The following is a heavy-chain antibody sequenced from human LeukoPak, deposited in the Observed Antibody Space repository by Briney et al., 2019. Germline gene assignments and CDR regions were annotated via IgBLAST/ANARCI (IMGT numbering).Heavy chain of an antibody. V-gene: IGHV3-7*01. CDR1: GFTFSSYW. Sequence: GGSLRLSCAASGFTFSSYWMSWVRQAPGKGLEWVANIKQDGSEKYYVDSVKGRFTISRDNAKNSLYLQMNSLRAEDTAVYYCARSPSLGYCSSTSCYWDYYYGVDVWAKGPRSPSP. J-gene: IGHJ6*02. CDR2: IKQDGSEK. D-gene: IGHD2-2*01. CDR3: ARSPSLGYCSSTSCYWDYYYGVDV.